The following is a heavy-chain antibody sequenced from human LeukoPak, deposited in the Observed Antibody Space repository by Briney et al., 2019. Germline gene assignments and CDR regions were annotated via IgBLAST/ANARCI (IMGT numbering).Heavy chain of an antibody. CDR1: GYTFTSYG. Sequence: GASVKVSCKASGYTFTSYGISWVRQAPGQGLEWMGWISAYNGNTNYAQKLQGRVTMTTDTSTSTAYMELRSLRSEDTAVYYCARVERQWLVQIIDYWGQGTLVTVSS. V-gene: IGHV1-18*01. J-gene: IGHJ4*02. CDR2: ISAYNGNT. D-gene: IGHD6-19*01. CDR3: ARVERQWLVQIIDY.